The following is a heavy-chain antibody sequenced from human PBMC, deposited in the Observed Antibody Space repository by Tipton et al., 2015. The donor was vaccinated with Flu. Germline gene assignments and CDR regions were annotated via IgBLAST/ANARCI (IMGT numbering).Heavy chain of an antibody. CDR3: ARDYGDLNWFDP. CDR1: ADSISSDYY. Sequence: TLSLTCTISADSISSDYYWGWIRQPPGKGLEWIGNIFRTGTTYRNPSLKSRVTMSLDTSKNHFSLKLSSVTAADTAMYYCARDYGDLNWFDPWGQGTLVTVSS. CDR2: IFRTGTT. D-gene: IGHD4-17*01. J-gene: IGHJ5*02. V-gene: IGHV4-38-2*02.